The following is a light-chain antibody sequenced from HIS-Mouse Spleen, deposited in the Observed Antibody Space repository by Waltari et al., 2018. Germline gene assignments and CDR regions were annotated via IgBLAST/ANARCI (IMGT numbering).Light chain of an antibody. J-gene: IGLJ1*01. CDR3: SSYTSSSILYV. Sequence: QSALTQPASVSGSPGQSITISCTGTSSDVGGYTYVPWYQQHPGKAPKLMIYDVSNRPSGVSNRFSGSKSGNTASLTISGLQAEDEADYYCSSYTSSSILYVFGTGTKVTVL. CDR2: DVS. V-gene: IGLV2-14*03. CDR1: SSDVGGYTY.